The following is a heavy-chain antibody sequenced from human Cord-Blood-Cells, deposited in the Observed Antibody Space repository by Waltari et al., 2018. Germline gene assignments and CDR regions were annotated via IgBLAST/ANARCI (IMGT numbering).Heavy chain of an antibody. CDR1: GGSFSGYY. V-gene: IGHV4-34*01. D-gene: IGHD2-21*02. CDR2: INQSGST. Sequence: QVQLQQWGAGLLKPSETLSLTCAVYGGSFSGYYWSWIRQPPGKGLEWIGEINQSGSTNYNPSLKSRVTISVDTSKNQFSLKLSSVTAADTAVYYCARRGLTTHIVVVTAIDYWGQGTLVTVSS. J-gene: IGHJ4*02. CDR3: ARRGLTTHIVVVTAIDY.